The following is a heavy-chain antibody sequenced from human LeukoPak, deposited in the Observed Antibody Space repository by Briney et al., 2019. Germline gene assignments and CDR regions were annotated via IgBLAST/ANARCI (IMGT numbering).Heavy chain of an antibody. CDR2: IKQDGSEK. CDR1: GFTFSSYW. J-gene: IGHJ4*02. CDR3: ARAIRGSAVDTGDR. Sequence: PGGSLRLSCAASGFTFSSYWMSRVRQAPGKGLEWVANIKQDGSEKYYVDSVKGRFTISRDNAKNSLYLQMNSLRAEDTAVYYCARAIRGSAVDTGDRWGQGTLVTVSS. D-gene: IGHD3-10*01. V-gene: IGHV3-7*01.